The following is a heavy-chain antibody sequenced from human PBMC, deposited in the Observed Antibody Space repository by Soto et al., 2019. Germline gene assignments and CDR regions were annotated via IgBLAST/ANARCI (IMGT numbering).Heavy chain of an antibody. CDR1: GYSISSGYY. CDR2: IYHSGST. V-gene: IGHV4-38-2*01. D-gene: IGHD3-22*01. J-gene: IGHJ5*02. Sequence: KSSDTLSLTCAVSGYSISSGYYWGWLRQPPGKGLEWIGSIYHSGSTYYNPSLNSRVTLSIDMTNNHVSLILNSVTAADTAVYYCARVGPWVPYYYDSSPYTFENWFDPWGQGTLVTVSS. CDR3: ARVGPWVPYYYDSSPYTFENWFDP.